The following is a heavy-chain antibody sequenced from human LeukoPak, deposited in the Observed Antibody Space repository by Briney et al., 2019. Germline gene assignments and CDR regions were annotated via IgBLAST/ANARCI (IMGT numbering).Heavy chain of an antibody. CDR2: ISGSGGST. V-gene: IGHV3-23*01. D-gene: IGHD3-16*01. Sequence: PGGSLRLSCAASGFTFSSYAMSWVRQAPGKGLEWVSAISGSGGSTYYADSVKGRFTISRDNSKNTLYLQMNSLRAEDTAVYYCAKFDYERGGWFAEYFQHWGQGTLVTVSS. CDR1: GFTFSSYA. CDR3: AKFDYERGGWFAEYFQH. J-gene: IGHJ1*01.